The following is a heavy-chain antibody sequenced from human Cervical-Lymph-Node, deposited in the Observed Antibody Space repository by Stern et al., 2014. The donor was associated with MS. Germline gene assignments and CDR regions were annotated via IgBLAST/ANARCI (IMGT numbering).Heavy chain of an antibody. CDR2: VYYSGAP. CDR3: AKHACTGAACPFDL. Sequence: QVQLQESGPGLVKPSETLSLTCAVSGDSISSYTHYWARIRQPPGKGLEWIGSVYYSGAPHYNPSLKSPVTISVDPPKNHFSLGLNSVTAADTAVYYCAKHACTGAACPFDLWGQGTLVTVSS. J-gene: IGHJ4*02. CDR1: GDSISSYTHY. V-gene: IGHV4-39*01. D-gene: IGHD2-8*02.